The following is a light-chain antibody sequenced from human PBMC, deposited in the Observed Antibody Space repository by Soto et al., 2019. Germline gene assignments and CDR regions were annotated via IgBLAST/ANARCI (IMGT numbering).Light chain of an antibody. CDR2: DAS. CDR1: QNIFTY. Sequence: DIHMTQSPSTLSASVGDRVTISCRASQNIFTYLAWYQQKPGKAPKLLIFDASTLQSGVPPGFSGSGSGTEFTLAISILLPDDLAADFGHHYSLYSASFGPGTKV. V-gene: IGKV1-5*01. CDR3: HHYSLYSAS. J-gene: IGKJ1*01.